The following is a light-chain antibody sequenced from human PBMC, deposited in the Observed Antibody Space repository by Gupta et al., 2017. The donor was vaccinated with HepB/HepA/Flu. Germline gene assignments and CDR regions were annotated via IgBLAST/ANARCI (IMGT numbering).Light chain of an antibody. CDR3: ATWDDSLNGVV. CDR1: SSNIGSNT. J-gene: IGLJ2*01. Sequence: QSVLTQPPSASGTPGQRVPISCSGRSSNIGSNTVNWYQQLPGTAPKLLIYTNHQRPSGVPDRFSGSKSGTSASLAISGLQSEDKADYYCATWDDSLNGVVFGGGTKLTVL. V-gene: IGLV1-44*01. CDR2: TNH.